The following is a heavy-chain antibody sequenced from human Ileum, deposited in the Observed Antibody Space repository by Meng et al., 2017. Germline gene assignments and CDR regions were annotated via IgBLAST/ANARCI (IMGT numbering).Heavy chain of an antibody. CDR2: IYCDDDK. CDR3: AHSPQGYFDY. CDR1: GFSLATSGVS. J-gene: IGHJ4*02. Sequence: QITLKETGPALVKATQTLTLTCNFSGFSLATSGVSVAWIRQPPGEALEWLALIYCDDDKRYSPSLKNRLAITKDTSKNQVVLTMTNMDPMDTGTYYCAHSPQGYFDYWGPGTLVTVSS. V-gene: IGHV2-5*02.